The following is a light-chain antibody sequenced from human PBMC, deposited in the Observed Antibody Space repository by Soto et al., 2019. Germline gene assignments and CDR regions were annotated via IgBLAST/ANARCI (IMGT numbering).Light chain of an antibody. Sequence: QSVLTQPASVSGSPGQSITISCTGTSSDVGGYNYVSWYQQYPGKAPKLMIYDVSNRPSGVSSRFSGSKSGNTASLTISGLQAEDEADYYCSSYTSSSTLYVFGTGTKVTVL. CDR1: SSDVGGYNY. CDR3: SSYTSSSTLYV. J-gene: IGLJ1*01. V-gene: IGLV2-14*01. CDR2: DVS.